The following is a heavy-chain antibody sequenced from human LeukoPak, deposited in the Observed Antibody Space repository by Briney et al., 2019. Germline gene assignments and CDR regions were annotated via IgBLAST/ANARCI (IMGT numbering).Heavy chain of an antibody. Sequence: SETLSLTCTVSGGSISSYYWSWIRQPAGKGLEWIGRIYTSGSTNYNPSLKSRVTMSVDTSKNQFSLKLSSVTAADTAVYYCARDARGSYCSGGSCYRNYYYYGMDVWGQGTTATVFS. V-gene: IGHV4-4*07. CDR1: GGSISSYY. CDR2: IYTSGST. D-gene: IGHD2-15*01. J-gene: IGHJ6*02. CDR3: ARDARGSYCSGGSCYRNYYYYGMDV.